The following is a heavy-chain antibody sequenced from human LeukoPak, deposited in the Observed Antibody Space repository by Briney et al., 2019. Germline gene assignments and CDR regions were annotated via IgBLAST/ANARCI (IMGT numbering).Heavy chain of an antibody. CDR3: ARETNYGFPLGVNDAFDI. CDR1: GFTFSSYA. CDR2: ISGSGGST. J-gene: IGHJ3*02. Sequence: GGSLRLSCAASGFTFSSYAMSWVRQAPGKGLEWVSAISGSGGSTYYADSVKGRFTISRDNAKNTLYLQMNSLRAEDTAVYYCARETNYGFPLGVNDAFDIWGQGTMVTVSS. V-gene: IGHV3-23*01. D-gene: IGHD3-10*01.